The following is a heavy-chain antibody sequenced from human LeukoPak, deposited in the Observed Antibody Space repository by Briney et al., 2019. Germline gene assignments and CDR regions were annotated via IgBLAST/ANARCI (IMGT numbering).Heavy chain of an antibody. CDR2: SRNKGNSYTT. D-gene: IGHD5-18*01. Sequence: GGALRLSFAASRFTLTDHYMDWGRPAPGKGREGGGRSRNKGNSYTTEYAASVEGRFTISRDESNNSVYLQINSLKTEDTAVYYCARVQSGYSYAFDYWGQGTLVTVSS. CDR1: RFTLTDHY. CDR3: ARVQSGYSYAFDY. J-gene: IGHJ4*02. V-gene: IGHV3-72*01.